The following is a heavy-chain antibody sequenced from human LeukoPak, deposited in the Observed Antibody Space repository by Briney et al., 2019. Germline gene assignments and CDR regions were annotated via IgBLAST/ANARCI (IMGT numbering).Heavy chain of an antibody. CDR2: IYYSEST. CDR3: ARIGHEDYYFDY. CDR1: GGSISSYY. Sequence: SETLSLTCTVSGGSISSYYWSWIRQPPGKGLEWIGHIYYSESTNYNPSLKSRVTISVDTSKNQFSLKLSSVTAADTAVYYCARIGHEDYYFDYWGPGTLVTVSP. J-gene: IGHJ4*02. V-gene: IGHV4-59*01.